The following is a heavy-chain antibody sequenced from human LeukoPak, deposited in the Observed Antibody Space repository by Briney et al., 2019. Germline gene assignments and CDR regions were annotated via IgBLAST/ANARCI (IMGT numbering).Heavy chain of an antibody. CDR3: ARDLGQYYDTSDNWFDP. Sequence: GGSLRLSCAASGFTFSDYYMSWIRQAPGKGLEWVSYISSGSTIYYSDSVKGRFTISRDNAKNTLNLQMNSLRAEDTAVYYCARDLGQYYDTSDNWFDPWGQGTLVTVSS. V-gene: IGHV3-11*04. J-gene: IGHJ5*02. CDR2: ISSGSTI. CDR1: GFTFSDYY. D-gene: IGHD3-22*01.